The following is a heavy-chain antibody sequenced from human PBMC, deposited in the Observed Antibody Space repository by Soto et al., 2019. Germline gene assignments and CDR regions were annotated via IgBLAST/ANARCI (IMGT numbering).Heavy chain of an antibody. D-gene: IGHD2-21*01. V-gene: IGHV1-69*13. J-gene: IGHJ4*02. Sequence: ASVKVSCKASGCTFSSYAISWVRQAPGQVLEWMGGISPIFGTANYAQKFQGRVTITADESTSTAYMELSSLRSEDTAVYYCARGLGALYYFDSWGQGTLVTVSS. CDR3: ARGLGALYYFDS. CDR2: ISPIFGTA. CDR1: GCTFSSYA.